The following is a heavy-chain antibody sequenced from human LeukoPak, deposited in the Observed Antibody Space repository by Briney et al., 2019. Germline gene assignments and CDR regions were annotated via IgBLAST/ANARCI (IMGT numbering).Heavy chain of an antibody. CDR2: ISSSSSYI. Sequence: GGSLRLSGAASGFTFSSYSMNWVRQAPGKGLEWVSSISSSSSYIYYADSVKGRFTISRDNAKNSLYLQMNSLRAEDTAVYYCARMNSSGWYFDYWGQGTLVTVSS. J-gene: IGHJ4*02. CDR1: GFTFSSYS. CDR3: ARMNSSGWYFDY. V-gene: IGHV3-21*01. D-gene: IGHD6-19*01.